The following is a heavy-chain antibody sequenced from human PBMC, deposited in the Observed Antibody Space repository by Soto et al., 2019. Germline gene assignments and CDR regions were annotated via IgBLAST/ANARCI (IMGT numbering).Heavy chain of an antibody. J-gene: IGHJ6*02. V-gene: IGHV1-46*01. Sequence: EASVKVSCKASGYTFTSYYMHWVRQAPGQGLEWMGIINPSGGSTSYAQKFQGRVTMTRDTSTSTVYMELSSLRSEDTAVYYCARAHCSGGSCYYYYGMDVWGQGTTVTVSS. CDR3: ARAHCSGGSCYYYYGMDV. CDR1: GYTFTSYY. D-gene: IGHD2-15*01. CDR2: INPSGGST.